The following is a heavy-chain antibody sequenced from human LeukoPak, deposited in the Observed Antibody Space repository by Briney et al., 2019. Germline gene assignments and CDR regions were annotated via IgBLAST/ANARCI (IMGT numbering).Heavy chain of an antibody. Sequence: GGSLRLSCAASGFTFSSYAMSWVRQAPGKGLEWVSVISDNGGSTYYADSVKGRFTISRDNSKNTLYLQMNSLRAEDTAVYYCAKDKVAALEVYYFDYWGQGTLVTVSS. CDR1: GFTFSSYA. J-gene: IGHJ4*02. CDR2: ISDNGGST. CDR3: AKDKVAALEVYYFDY. V-gene: IGHV3-23*01. D-gene: IGHD2-15*01.